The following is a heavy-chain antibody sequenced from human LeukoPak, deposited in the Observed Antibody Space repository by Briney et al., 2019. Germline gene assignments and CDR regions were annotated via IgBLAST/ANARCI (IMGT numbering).Heavy chain of an antibody. D-gene: IGHD3-22*01. CDR3: AKDWGLYYYDSSGYPYYFDY. V-gene: IGHV3-30*02. CDR1: GFTFSSYG. Sequence: GGSLRLSCAASGFTFSSYGMHWVRQAPGKGLEWVAFIRYDGSNKYYAGSVKGRFTISRDNSKNTLYLQMNSLRAEDTAVYYCAKDWGLYYYDSSGYPYYFDYWGQGTLVTVSS. CDR2: IRYDGSNK. J-gene: IGHJ4*02.